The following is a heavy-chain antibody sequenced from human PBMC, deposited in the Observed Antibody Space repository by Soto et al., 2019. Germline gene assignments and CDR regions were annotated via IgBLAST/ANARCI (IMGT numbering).Heavy chain of an antibody. CDR2: IIPIFGTA. V-gene: IGHV1-69*13. D-gene: IGHD6-13*01. Sequence: WASVKVSCKASGGTFSSYAISWVRQAPGQGLEWMGGIIPIFGTANYAQKFQGRVTITADESTSTAYMELSSLRSEDTAVYYCARDRGHSSSWYAYYYYYGMDVWGQGTTVTVSS. CDR1: GGTFSSYA. CDR3: ARDRGHSSSWYAYYYYYGMDV. J-gene: IGHJ6*02.